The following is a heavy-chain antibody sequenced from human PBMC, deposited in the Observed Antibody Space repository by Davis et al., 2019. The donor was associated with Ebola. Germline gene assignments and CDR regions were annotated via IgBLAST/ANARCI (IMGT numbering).Heavy chain of an antibody. V-gene: IGHV4-59*12. Sequence: MPSETLSLTCTVSGVSITTYFWSWIRQPPGKGLEWVGYIHHSGSANSNPSLKSRVTFSIDTSKSQVSLKLTSVTAADTAVYYCARDTRPCGGDCYDDTFDMWGQGTMVIVSS. CDR3: ARDTRPCGGDCYDDTFDM. J-gene: IGHJ3*02. CDR1: GVSITTYF. D-gene: IGHD2-21*01. CDR2: IHHSGSA.